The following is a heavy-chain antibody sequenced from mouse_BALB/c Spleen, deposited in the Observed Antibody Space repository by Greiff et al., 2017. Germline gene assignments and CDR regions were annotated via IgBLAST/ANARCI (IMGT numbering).Heavy chain of an antibody. D-gene: IGHD2-3*01. Sequence: EVQLQQSGAELVRPGALVKLSCKASGFNIKDYYMHWVKQRPEQGLEWIGWIDPGNGNTIYDPKFQGKASITADTSSNTAYLQLSSLTSEDTAVYYCARGVGYYQLAYWGQGTLVTVSA. CDR2: IDPGNGNT. V-gene: IGHV14-1*02. CDR3: ARGVGYYQLAY. CDR1: GFNIKDYY. J-gene: IGHJ3*01.